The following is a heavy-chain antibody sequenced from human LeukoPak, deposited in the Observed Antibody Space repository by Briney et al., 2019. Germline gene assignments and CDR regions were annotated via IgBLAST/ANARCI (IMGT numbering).Heavy chain of an antibody. CDR2: IRTSGSPI. V-gene: IGHV3-11*01. CDR3: ARARGGGVYYMDV. D-gene: IGHD3-10*01. CDR1: GFTFSNYF. J-gene: IGHJ6*03. Sequence: GGSLRLSCAASGFTFSNYFMSWIRQAPGKELEWVSYIRTSGSPIYYADSVKGRFTISRDNAKNSLYLHMNSLRAEDTAVYFCARARGGGVYYMDVWGKGTTVTVSS.